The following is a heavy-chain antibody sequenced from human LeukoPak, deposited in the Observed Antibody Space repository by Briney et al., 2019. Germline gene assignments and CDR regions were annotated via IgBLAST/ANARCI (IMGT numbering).Heavy chain of an antibody. CDR1: SYSFTNYW. CDR3: ARRNHQSDWGDP. V-gene: IGHV5-51*01. D-gene: IGHD1-14*01. J-gene: IGHJ5*02. CDR2: VYPAGSKT. Sequence: GESLKISCKASSYSFTNYWIRWVRQMPGQGLEWMGIVYPAGSKTRYSPSFQGQVTISVDRSTRTVYLQWNTLKAADTAVYYCARRNHQSDWGDPWGQGTLVTVSS.